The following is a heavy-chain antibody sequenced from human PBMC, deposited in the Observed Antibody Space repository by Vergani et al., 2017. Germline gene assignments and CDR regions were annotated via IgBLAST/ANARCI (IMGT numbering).Heavy chain of an antibody. CDR1: GGSINSHNYY. CDR2: IHTRGSN. Sequence: QVQLQESGRGLVKPSQTLSLTCTVSGGSINSHNYYWSWLRQPAGKGLAWIGRIHTRGSNNYNPSLKSRVTMSEDTSKNQFSLNLPSVTAADTAVYFCARGSCLGGSCYYPLFDYWGQGILVTVSS. J-gene: IGHJ4*02. V-gene: IGHV4-61*02. D-gene: IGHD2-15*01. CDR3: ARGSCLGGSCYYPLFDY.